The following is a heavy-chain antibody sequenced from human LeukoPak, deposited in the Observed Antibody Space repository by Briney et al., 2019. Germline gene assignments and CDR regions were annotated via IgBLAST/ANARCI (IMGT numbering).Heavy chain of an antibody. Sequence: GGSLRLSCAASGFTFSGYGMFWVRQAPGKGLEWISSISIGGTYIYYADSVKGRFTISRDNAKNSLYLQMNSLRAEDTAVYYCARDRPLSPYYFDYWGQGTLVTVSS. V-gene: IGHV3-21*01. J-gene: IGHJ4*02. CDR1: GFTFSGYG. CDR2: ISIGGTYI. CDR3: ARDRPLSPYYFDY. D-gene: IGHD3-16*01.